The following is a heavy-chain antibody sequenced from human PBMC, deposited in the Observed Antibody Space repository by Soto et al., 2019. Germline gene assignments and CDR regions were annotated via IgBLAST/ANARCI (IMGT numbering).Heavy chain of an antibody. Sequence: ASVKVSCKASGYTFTSYGISWVRQAPGQGLEWMGWTSAYNGNTNYAQKLQGRVTMTTDTSTSTAYMELRSLRSDDTAVYYCARSAYYDILTGYYNVMGYWDQGTLVTVSS. D-gene: IGHD3-9*01. CDR1: GYTFTSYG. CDR3: ARSAYYDILTGYYNVMGY. CDR2: TSAYNGNT. J-gene: IGHJ4*02. V-gene: IGHV1-18*01.